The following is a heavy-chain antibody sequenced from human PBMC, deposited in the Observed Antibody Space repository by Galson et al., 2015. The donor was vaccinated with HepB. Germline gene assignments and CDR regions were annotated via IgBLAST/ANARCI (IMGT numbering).Heavy chain of an antibody. Sequence: SLRLSCAASGFTFSSYAMSWVRQAPGKGLEWVSAISGSGGSTYYADSVKGRFTISRDNSKNTLYLQMNSLRVEDTAVYYCAKRGGTYLGGFDIWGQGTMVTVSS. D-gene: IGHD1-26*01. J-gene: IGHJ3*02. CDR3: AKRGGTYLGGFDI. V-gene: IGHV3-23*01. CDR2: ISGSGGST. CDR1: GFTFSSYA.